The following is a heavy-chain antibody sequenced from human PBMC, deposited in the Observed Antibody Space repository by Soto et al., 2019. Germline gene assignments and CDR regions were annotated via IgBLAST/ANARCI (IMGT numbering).Heavy chain of an antibody. CDR1: GGSISSGDYY. CDR2: VYYTGGS. J-gene: IGHJ4*02. V-gene: IGHV4-30-4*01. Sequence: PSETLSLTCTVSGGSISSGDYYWSWIRQPPGKGLEWIAYVYYTGGSYYNPSLKSRATISVDTSKNKFSLKVSSVTATDTAVYYCARDYRSGYDNWGQGILVTVSS. CDR3: ARDYRSGYDN. D-gene: IGHD6-19*01.